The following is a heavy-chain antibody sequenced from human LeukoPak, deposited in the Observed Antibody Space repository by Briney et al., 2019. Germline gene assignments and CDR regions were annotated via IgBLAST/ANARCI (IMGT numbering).Heavy chain of an antibody. Sequence: ASVKVSCKASGGTFSSYAISWVRQAPGQRLEWMGGIIPIFGTANYAQKFQGRVTITADESTSTAYMELSSLRSEDTAVYYCAREYGSGSLGYWGQGTLVTVSS. V-gene: IGHV1-69*13. J-gene: IGHJ4*02. CDR3: AREYGSGSLGY. CDR2: IIPIFGTA. CDR1: GGTFSSYA. D-gene: IGHD3-10*01.